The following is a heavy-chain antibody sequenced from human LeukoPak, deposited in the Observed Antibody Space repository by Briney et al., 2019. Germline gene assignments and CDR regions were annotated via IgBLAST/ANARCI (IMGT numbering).Heavy chain of an antibody. CDR2: INPNSGAT. CDR1: GYTFTDYY. Sequence: GASVKVSCKASGYTFTDYYIHWVRQAPGQGLEWMAWINPNSGATNNAQKFQGRATVSSVTSISTAYMELSELRSDDAAVYYCARSGITTIPNFDYWGQGTLVTVSS. CDR3: ARSGITTIPNFDY. V-gene: IGHV1-2*02. D-gene: IGHD5-12*01. J-gene: IGHJ4*02.